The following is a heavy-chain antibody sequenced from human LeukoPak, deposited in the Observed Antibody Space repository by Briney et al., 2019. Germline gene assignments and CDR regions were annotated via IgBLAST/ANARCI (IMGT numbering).Heavy chain of an antibody. V-gene: IGHV3-23*01. CDR2: ISGSGGST. J-gene: IGHJ5*02. CDR3: TRNYDFWSGYQA. Sequence: GGSLRLSCAASGFTFSSYAMSWVRQAPGKGLEWVSAISGSGGSTYYADSVKGRFTISRDNSKNTLYLQMNNLRAEDTAVYYCTRNYDFWSGYQAWGQGTLVTVSS. D-gene: IGHD3-3*01. CDR1: GFTFSSYA.